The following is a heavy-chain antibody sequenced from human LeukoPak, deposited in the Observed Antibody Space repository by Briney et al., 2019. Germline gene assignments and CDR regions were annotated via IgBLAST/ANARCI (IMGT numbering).Heavy chain of an antibody. D-gene: IGHD2-15*01. CDR3: ASVRCSGGTYYLLDY. CDR1: GGSITSGDYY. Sequence: SETLSLTCTVSGGSITSGDYYWSWIRQPPGKGLEWIGYIYHSGNTYHNPSLKSRVTISVDTSKSQFSLKLSSVTAADTAIYYCASVRCSGGTYYLLDYWGQGTLVTVSS. CDR2: IYHSGNT. V-gene: IGHV4-30-4*01. J-gene: IGHJ4*02.